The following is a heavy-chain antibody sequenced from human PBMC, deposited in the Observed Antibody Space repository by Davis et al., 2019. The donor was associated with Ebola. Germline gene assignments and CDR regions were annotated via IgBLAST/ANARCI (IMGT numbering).Heavy chain of an antibody. CDR1: GFTFSSYA. J-gene: IGHJ6*04. Sequence: PGGSLRLSCAASGFTFSSYAMSWVRQAPGKGLEWVSAISGSGGSTYYADSVKGRFTISRDNSKNTLYLQMNSLRAEDTAVYYCAKDDNHRSGWYYNYYGMDVWGKGTTVTVSS. V-gene: IGHV3-23*01. CDR3: AKDDNHRSGWYYNYYGMDV. D-gene: IGHD6-19*01. CDR2: ISGSGGST.